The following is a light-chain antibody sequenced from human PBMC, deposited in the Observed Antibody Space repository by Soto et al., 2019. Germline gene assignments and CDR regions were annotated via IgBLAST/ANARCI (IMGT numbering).Light chain of an antibody. J-gene: IGKJ5*01. CDR1: HTISSY. V-gene: IGKV3-11*01. Sequence: EILLTQSPATLSLSPGEGATLSCRASHTISSYLAWYQQKPGQAPRLLIYDASNRATGIPARFSGSGSGTDFTLTISSVEPEYFAIYYCQQRSDWPPITFGQGTRLEIK. CDR3: QQRSDWPPIT. CDR2: DAS.